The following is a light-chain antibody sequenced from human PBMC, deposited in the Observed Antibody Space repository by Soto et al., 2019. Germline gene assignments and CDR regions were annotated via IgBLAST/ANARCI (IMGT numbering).Light chain of an antibody. Sequence: EIVLTQSPATLSLSPGERATLSCRASQSVSSYLAWYQQKPGQAPRLLIYDASNRATGIPDRFSGSGSGTDFTLTISSLEPEYFAVYYCQQRSNCPLTFGGGTKVEIK. CDR1: QSVSSY. CDR2: DAS. V-gene: IGKV3-11*01. CDR3: QQRSNCPLT. J-gene: IGKJ4*01.